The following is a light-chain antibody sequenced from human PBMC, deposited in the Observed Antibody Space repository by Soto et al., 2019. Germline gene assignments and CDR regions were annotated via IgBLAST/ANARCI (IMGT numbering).Light chain of an antibody. CDR2: DAS. CDR1: QSVSSGY. CDR3: QQYGGSPRT. V-gene: IGKV3-20*01. J-gene: IGKJ1*01. Sequence: DIVLTQSPGTLYLSPGDRATLSCRASQSVSSGYLAWYQQKRGQAPRLLIHDASSRATGIPDRFSGSGSGTDFTLTISRLEPEDFAVYYCQQYGGSPRTFGQGTKVDIK.